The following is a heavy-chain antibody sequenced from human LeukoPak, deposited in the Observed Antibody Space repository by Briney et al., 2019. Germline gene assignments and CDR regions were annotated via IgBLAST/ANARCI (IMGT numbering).Heavy chain of an antibody. CDR3: AKDRRDSSGYYYFDY. J-gene: IGHJ4*02. Sequence: GGSLRLSCVASGFTFRSYALNWVRQAPGKGLEWVSGTSGSGVDTYYADSVKGRFTISRDNSKNTLYLQMNSLRAEDTAVYYCAKDRRDSSGYYYFDYWGQGTLVTVSS. D-gene: IGHD3-22*01. V-gene: IGHV3-23*01. CDR2: TSGSGVDT. CDR1: GFTFRSYA.